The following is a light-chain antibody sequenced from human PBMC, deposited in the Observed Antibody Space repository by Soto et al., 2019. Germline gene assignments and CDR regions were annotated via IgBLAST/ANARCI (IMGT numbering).Light chain of an antibody. CDR3: QQYYKWPPYT. Sequence: EIVMTQSPATLSVSPGERATLSCRASQSVSSNLACYQQKPGQAPRLLISGVSTRATGIPARFSGSGSGTEFTLTISSLQSEDFAVYFCQQYYKWPPYTFGQGTKVEIK. J-gene: IGKJ2*01. CDR1: QSVSSN. V-gene: IGKV3-15*01. CDR2: GVS.